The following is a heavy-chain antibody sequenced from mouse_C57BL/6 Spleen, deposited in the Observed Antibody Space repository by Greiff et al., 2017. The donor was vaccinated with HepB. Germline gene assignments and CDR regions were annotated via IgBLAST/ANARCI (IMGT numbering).Heavy chain of an antibody. Sequence: VKLQESGAELARPGASVKLSCKASGYTFTSYGISWVKQRTGQGLEWIGEIYPRSGNTYYNEKFKGKATLTADKSSSTAYMELRSLTSEDSAVYFCARTEAAQATGYAMDYWGQGTSVTVSS. D-gene: IGHD3-2*02. J-gene: IGHJ4*01. V-gene: IGHV1-81*01. CDR3: ARTEAAQATGYAMDY. CDR1: GYTFTSYG. CDR2: IYPRSGNT.